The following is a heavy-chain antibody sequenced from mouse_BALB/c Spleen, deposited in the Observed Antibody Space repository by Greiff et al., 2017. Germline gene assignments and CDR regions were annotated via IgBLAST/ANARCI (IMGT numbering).Heavy chain of an antibody. D-gene: IGHD2-12*01. CDR3: ASYTAGETMDY. V-gene: IGHV1-7*01. J-gene: IGHJ4*01. Sequence: QVQLKQSGAELAKPGASVKMSCKASGYTFTSYWMYWVNQRPGQGLEWIVYINPSTGYTEYNQKFKDKATVTADKSSSTAYMQLSSLTSEDSAVYCWASYTAGETMDYWGQGTSVTVSA. CDR1: GYTFTSYW. CDR2: INPSTGYT.